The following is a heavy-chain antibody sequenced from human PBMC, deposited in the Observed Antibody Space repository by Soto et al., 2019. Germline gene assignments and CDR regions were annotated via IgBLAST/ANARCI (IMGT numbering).Heavy chain of an antibody. CDR2: IIPILGIA. V-gene: IGHV1-69*04. Sequence: SVKLSCKASGGTFSSYTISWVRQAPGQGLEWMGRIIPILGIANYAQKFQGRVTITADKSTSTAYMELSSLRSEDTAVYYCARDSSGYDPGYFDYWGQGTLVTVSS. CDR1: GGTFSSYT. J-gene: IGHJ4*02. D-gene: IGHD5-12*01. CDR3: ARDSSGYDPGYFDY.